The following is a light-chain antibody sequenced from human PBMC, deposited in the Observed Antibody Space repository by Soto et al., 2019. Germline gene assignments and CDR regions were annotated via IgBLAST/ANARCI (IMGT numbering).Light chain of an antibody. V-gene: IGKV1-39*01. Sequence: DIQMTQSPSSLSASVGDRVTITFRTSQSISTYLNWYQQIAGKSPKLLIYAASSLQSGVPSRFSGSGSGTEFTLTISRLQPDDFATYYCQQYNSYGTFGQGTKVDIK. CDR2: AAS. CDR1: QSISTY. CDR3: QQYNSYGT. J-gene: IGKJ1*01.